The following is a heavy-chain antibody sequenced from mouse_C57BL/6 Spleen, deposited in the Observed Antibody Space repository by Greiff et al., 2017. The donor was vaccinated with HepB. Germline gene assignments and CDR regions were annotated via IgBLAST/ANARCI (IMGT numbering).Heavy chain of an antibody. D-gene: IGHD1-1*01. J-gene: IGHJ2*01. Sequence: QVQLQQPGAELVKPGASVKLSCKASGYTFTSYWMHWVKQRPGQGLEWIGMIHPNSGSTNYNEKFKSKATLTVDKSSSTAYLKLSSLTSEDSAVYYYARGLRGYNFDYWCQGTPLTVSS. CDR1: GYTFTSYW. CDR2: IHPNSGST. V-gene: IGHV1-64*01. CDR3: ARGLRGYNFDY.